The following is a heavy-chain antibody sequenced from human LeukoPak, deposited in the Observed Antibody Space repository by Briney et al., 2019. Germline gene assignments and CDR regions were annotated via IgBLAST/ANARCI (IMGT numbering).Heavy chain of an antibody. V-gene: IGHV1-8*01. CDR1: GYTFTSYD. CDR3: ARGRSSSGWYEGP. J-gene: IGHJ5*02. D-gene: IGHD6-19*01. Sequence: ASVKVSCKASGYTFTSYDINWVRQATGQGLEWMGWMNPNSGNTGYAQKVQGRVTMTRNTSISTAYMELSSLRSEDTAVYYCARGRSSSGWYEGPWGQGTLVTVSS. CDR2: MNPNSGNT.